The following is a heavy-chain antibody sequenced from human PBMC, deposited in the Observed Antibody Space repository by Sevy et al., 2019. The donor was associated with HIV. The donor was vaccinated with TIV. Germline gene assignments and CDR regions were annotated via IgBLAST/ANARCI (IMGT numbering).Heavy chain of an antibody. CDR2: SYYSGSA. V-gene: IGHV4-39*01. CDR3: ARHIPRDGYNSAYRGFDP. D-gene: IGHD5-12*01. CDR1: GGSISSGNYY. J-gene: IGHJ5*02. Sequence: SETLSLTCTVSGGSISSGNYYWGWIRQPPGKGLEWIGSSYYSGSADYTPSLKSRVTISVDTSKNQFSLKLSSVTAADTAVYFCARHIPRDGYNSAYRGFDPWGQGALVTVSS.